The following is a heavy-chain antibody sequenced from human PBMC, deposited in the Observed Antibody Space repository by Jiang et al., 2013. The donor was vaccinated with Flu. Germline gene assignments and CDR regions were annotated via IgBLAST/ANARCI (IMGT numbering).Heavy chain of an antibody. D-gene: IGHD5-12*01. CDR3: ARVPHPTRSYDLTHFPFDY. CDR1: GYTFTNYA. J-gene: IGHJ4*02. V-gene: IGHV7-4-1*02. CDR2: INTNTGNP. Sequence: SGSELKKPGASVKVSCKTSGYTFTNYAMNWVRQAPGQGLEWMGWINTNTGNPTYAQGFTGRFVFSLDTSVSTAYLQISSLKAEDTAVYYCARVPHPTRSYDLTHFPFDYWGQGTLVTVSS.